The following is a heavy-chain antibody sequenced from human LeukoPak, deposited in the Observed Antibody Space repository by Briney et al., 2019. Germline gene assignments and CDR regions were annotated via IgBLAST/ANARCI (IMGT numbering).Heavy chain of an antibody. CDR1: GFTFSSCS. CDR3: ARDTIMVRGVIGYYGMDV. CDR2: ISSSSSYI. J-gene: IGHJ6*04. Sequence: GGSLRLSCAASGFTFSSCSMNWVRQAPGKGLEWVSSISSSSSYIYYADSVKGRFTISRDNAKNSLHLQMNSLRAEDTAVYYCARDTIMVRGVIGYYGMDVWGKGTTVTVSS. D-gene: IGHD3-10*01. V-gene: IGHV3-21*01.